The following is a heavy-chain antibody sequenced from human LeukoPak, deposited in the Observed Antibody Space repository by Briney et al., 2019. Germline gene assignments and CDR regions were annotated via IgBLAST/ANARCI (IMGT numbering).Heavy chain of an antibody. V-gene: IGHV4-38-2*02. Sequence: SETLSLTCTVSGGSISSYYWGWIRQPPGKGLEWIGSIYHSGSTYYNPSLKSRVTISVDTSKNQFSLKLSSVTAADTAVYYCARAYCSGSCYRNYYYYMDVWGKGTTVTVSS. D-gene: IGHD2-15*01. J-gene: IGHJ6*03. CDR1: GGSISSYY. CDR2: IYHSGST. CDR3: ARAYCSGSCYRNYYYYMDV.